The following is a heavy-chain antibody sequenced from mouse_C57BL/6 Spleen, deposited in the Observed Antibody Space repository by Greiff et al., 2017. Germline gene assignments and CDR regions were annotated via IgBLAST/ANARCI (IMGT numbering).Heavy chain of an antibody. CDR2: ISSGSSTI. D-gene: IGHD1-1*01. Sequence: DVKLVESGGGLVKPGGSLKLSCAASGFTFSDYGMHWVRQAPEKGLEWVAYISSGSSTIYYADTVKGRFTISRDNAKNTLFLQMTSLRSEDTAMYYCARDYEDYAMDYWGQGTSVTVDS. J-gene: IGHJ4*01. V-gene: IGHV5-17*01. CDR1: GFTFSDYG. CDR3: ARDYEDYAMDY.